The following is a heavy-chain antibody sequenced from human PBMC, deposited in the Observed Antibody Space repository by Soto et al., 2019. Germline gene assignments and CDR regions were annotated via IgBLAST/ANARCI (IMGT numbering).Heavy chain of an antibody. D-gene: IGHD2-2*01. V-gene: IGHV4-34*01. Sequence: SETLSLTCAVYGGSFSGYYWSWIRQPPGKGLEWIGEINHSGSTNYNPSLKSRVTISVDTSKNQFSLKLSSVTAADTAVYYCAREPGEYQLLPFDYWGQGTLVTVSS. CDR1: GGSFSGYY. J-gene: IGHJ4*02. CDR3: AREPGEYQLLPFDY. CDR2: INHSGST.